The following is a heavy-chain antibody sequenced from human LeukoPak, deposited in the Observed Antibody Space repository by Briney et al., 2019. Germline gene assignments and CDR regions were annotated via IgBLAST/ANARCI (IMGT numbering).Heavy chain of an antibody. J-gene: IGHJ3*02. CDR1: GYTFTNYW. CDR3: ARRWVGYSFDI. Sequence: GESLKISCKGSGYTFTNYWIGWVRQMPGKGLEWMGIVYPGDSNIRYSPSFQGQVTISADKSISTAYLQWSSLKASDTAMYYCARRWVGYSFDIWGQGTTVTVSS. V-gene: IGHV5-51*01. CDR2: VYPGDSNI. D-gene: IGHD5-12*01.